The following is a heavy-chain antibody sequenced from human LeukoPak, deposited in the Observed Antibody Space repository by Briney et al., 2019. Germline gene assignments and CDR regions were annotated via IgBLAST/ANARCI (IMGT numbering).Heavy chain of an antibody. J-gene: IGHJ4*02. CDR1: GGSISSYY. CDR2: IYYSGST. D-gene: IGHD6-13*01. CDR3: ARDRGAAAGNPIYFDY. V-gene: IGHV4-59*01. Sequence: SQTLSLTCTVSGGSISSYYCSWIRQPPGKGLEWIVYIYYSGSTNYNPSLQSRLTISVDTSKNQFSLKLRSVTAADTAVYYCARDRGAAAGNPIYFDYWGQGTLVTVSS.